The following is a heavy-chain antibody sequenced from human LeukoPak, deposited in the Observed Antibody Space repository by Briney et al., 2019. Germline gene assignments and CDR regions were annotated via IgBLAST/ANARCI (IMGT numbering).Heavy chain of an antibody. CDR1: GGSISSSNW. J-gene: IGHJ6*02. V-gene: IGHV4-4*02. D-gene: IGHD3-22*01. CDR3: ARSRSYDSSGYYYGDYYYGMDV. Sequence: SETLSLTCAVSGGSISSSNWWSWVRQPPGKGLEWIGEIYHSGSTNYNPSLKSRVTISVDKSKNQFSLKLSSVTAADTAVYYCARSRSYDSSGYYYGDYYYGMDVWGQGTTVTVSS. CDR2: IYHSGST.